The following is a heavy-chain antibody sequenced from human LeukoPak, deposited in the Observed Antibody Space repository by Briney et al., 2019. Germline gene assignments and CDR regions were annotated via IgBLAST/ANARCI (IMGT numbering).Heavy chain of an antibody. CDR1: GYTFTSYD. D-gene: IGHD3-16*02. J-gene: IGHJ4*02. Sequence: ASVKVSCKASGYTFTSYDINWVRQATGQGLEWMGWMNPNSGNTGYAQKFQGRVTMTRNTSISTAYMELSSLRSEDTAVYYCAGVIVPSVWGSYRYIGYWGQGTLVTVSS. V-gene: IGHV1-8*01. CDR3: AGVIVPSVWGSYRYIGY. CDR2: MNPNSGNT.